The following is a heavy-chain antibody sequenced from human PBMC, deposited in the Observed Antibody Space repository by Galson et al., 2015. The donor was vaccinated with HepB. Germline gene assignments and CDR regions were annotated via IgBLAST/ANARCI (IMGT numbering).Heavy chain of an antibody. D-gene: IGHD3-10*01. J-gene: IGHJ4*02. Sequence: SLRHSCAASGLNFSSYAMSWVRQAPGKGLEWVSAISGSGGSTYYADSVRGRFTISRDNSKNTLYLQMNSLRAEDTAVYYCASGEHYYGSGSYYIDYWGQGTLVTISS. V-gene: IGHV3-23*01. CDR1: GLNFSSYA. CDR2: ISGSGGST. CDR3: ASGEHYYGSGSYYIDY.